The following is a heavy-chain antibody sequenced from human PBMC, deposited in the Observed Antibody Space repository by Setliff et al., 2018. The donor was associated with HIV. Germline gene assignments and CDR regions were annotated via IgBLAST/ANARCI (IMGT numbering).Heavy chain of an antibody. CDR2: IKQDGSEK. Sequence: GGSLRLSCAASGFSFSTYWMSWVRQAPGKGLEWVANIKQDGSEKYYMASVRGRFTISRDNAKNSLYLQMNGLRADDTAVYYCARDWSSSPLSQDNFDYWGQGTLVTVSS. CDR1: GFSFSTYW. CDR3: ARDWSSSPLSQDNFDY. J-gene: IGHJ4*02. V-gene: IGHV3-7*03. D-gene: IGHD6-6*01.